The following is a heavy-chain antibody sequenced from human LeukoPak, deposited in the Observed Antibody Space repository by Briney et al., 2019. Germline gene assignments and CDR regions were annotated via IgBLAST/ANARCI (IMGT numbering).Heavy chain of an antibody. CDR1: GYTFTSYD. CDR2: MNPNSGNT. Sequence: GASVKVSCKASGYTFTSYDINWVRQATGQGLEWMGWMNPNSGNTGYAQKFQGRVTMTRNTSISTAYMELSSLRSEDTDVHYCARIMYSSGWWSLYYYGMDVWGQGTTVTVSS. CDR3: ARIMYSSGWWSLYYYGMDV. J-gene: IGHJ6*02. V-gene: IGHV1-8*01. D-gene: IGHD6-19*01.